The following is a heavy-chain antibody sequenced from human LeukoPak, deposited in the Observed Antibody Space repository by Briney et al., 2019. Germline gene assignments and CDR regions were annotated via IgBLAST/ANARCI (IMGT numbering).Heavy chain of an antibody. Sequence: PSQTLSLTCAVSGGSISSGGYSWSWIRQPPGKGPEWIGYIYHSGSTYYNPSLKSRVTISVDRSKNQFSLKLSSVTAADTAVYYCASAYYYDSSGYVDYWGQGTLVTVSS. CDR1: GGSISSGGYS. CDR2: IYHSGST. CDR3: ASAYYYDSSGYVDY. V-gene: IGHV4-30-2*01. J-gene: IGHJ4*02. D-gene: IGHD3-22*01.